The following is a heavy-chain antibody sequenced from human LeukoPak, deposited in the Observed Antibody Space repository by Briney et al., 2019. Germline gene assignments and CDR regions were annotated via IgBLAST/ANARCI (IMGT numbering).Heavy chain of an antibody. D-gene: IGHD1-7*01. Sequence: PGGSLRLSCEASGFTFSDYAMHWARQAPGKGLEWVAFIRYDGSNKYYADSVRGRFTISRDNSKSTLYLQMNSLRAEDTALYYCARVINWNYPFDYWGQGTLVTVSS. CDR1: GFTFSDYA. J-gene: IGHJ4*02. V-gene: IGHV3-30*02. CDR2: IRYDGSNK. CDR3: ARVINWNYPFDY.